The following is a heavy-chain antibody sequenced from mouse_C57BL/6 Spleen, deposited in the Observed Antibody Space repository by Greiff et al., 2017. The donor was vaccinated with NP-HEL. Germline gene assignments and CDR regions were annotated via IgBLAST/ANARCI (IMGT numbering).Heavy chain of an antibody. CDR2: ISDGGSYT. V-gene: IGHV5-4*01. CDR3: ARDSDITRVVANGSDFDV. Sequence: EVKVVESGGGLVKPGGSLKLSCAASGFTFSSYAMSWVRQTPEKRLEWVATISDGGSYTYYPDNVKGPFTISRDNAKNNLYLQMIQLKSEDTAMYDCARDSDITRVVANGSDFDVWGTGTTVTVSA. CDR1: GFTFSSYA. D-gene: IGHD1-1*01. J-gene: IGHJ1*03.